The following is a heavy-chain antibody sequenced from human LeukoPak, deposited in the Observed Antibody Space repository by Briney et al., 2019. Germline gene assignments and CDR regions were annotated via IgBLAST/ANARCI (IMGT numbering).Heavy chain of an antibody. Sequence: SETLSLTCAVYGGSFSGYYWSWIRQPPGKGLEWIGEINHSGSTNYNPSLKSRATISVDTSKNQFSLKLSSVTAADTAVYYCARRRYDYVWGSYPTHFDYWGQGTLVTVSA. D-gene: IGHD3-16*02. CDR1: GGSFSGYY. J-gene: IGHJ4*02. CDR3: ARRRYDYVWGSYPTHFDY. V-gene: IGHV4-34*01. CDR2: INHSGST.